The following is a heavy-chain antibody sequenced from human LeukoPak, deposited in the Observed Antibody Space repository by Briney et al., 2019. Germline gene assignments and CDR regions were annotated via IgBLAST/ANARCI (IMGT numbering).Heavy chain of an antibody. Sequence: GGSLRLSCAASGFTFSSYGRHWVRQAPGKGLEWVAVISYDGSNKYCADSVKGRFTISRDNSKNTLYLQMSSLRAEDTAVYYCAKDPYSGSFEYFQHWGQGTLVTVSS. CDR3: AKDPYSGSFEYFQH. CDR1: GFTFSSYG. V-gene: IGHV3-30*18. D-gene: IGHD1-26*01. J-gene: IGHJ1*01. CDR2: ISYDGSNK.